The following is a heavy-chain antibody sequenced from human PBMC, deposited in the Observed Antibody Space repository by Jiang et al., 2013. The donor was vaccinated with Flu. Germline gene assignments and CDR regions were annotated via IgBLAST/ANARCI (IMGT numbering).Heavy chain of an antibody. D-gene: IGHD3-22*01. CDR1: GYSVSSGYY. V-gene: IGHV4-38-2*02. Sequence: GSGLVKPSETLSLTCTVSGYSVSSGYYWGWIRQPPGKGLEWIGSIYHSGSTYYNPSLKSRVTISVDTSKNQFSLKLSSVTAADTAVYYCARRSVDYDSMRWGQGTLVTVSS. CDR3: ARRSVDYDSMR. CDR2: IYHSGST. J-gene: IGHJ4*02.